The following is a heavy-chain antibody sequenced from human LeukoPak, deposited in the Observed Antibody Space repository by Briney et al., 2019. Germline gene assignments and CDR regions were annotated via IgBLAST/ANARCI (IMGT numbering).Heavy chain of an antibody. V-gene: IGHV1-2*04. D-gene: IGHD4-23*01. CDR3: AKRLRWKGTDAFDI. CDR2: INPNSGGT. J-gene: IGHJ3*02. Sequence: ASVKVSCKASGYTFTGYYMHWVRQAPGQGLEWMGWINPNSGGTNYAQKFQGWVTMTRDTSISTAYMELSRLRSDDTAVYYCAKRLRWKGTDAFDIWGQGTMVTVSS. CDR1: GYTFTGYY.